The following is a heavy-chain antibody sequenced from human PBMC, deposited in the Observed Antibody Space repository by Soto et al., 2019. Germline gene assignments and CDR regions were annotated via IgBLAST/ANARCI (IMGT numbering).Heavy chain of an antibody. CDR1: GGTFTGYY. D-gene: IGHD1-7*01. Sequence: QVQLKQWGAGPLKPSETLSLTCAVSGGTFTGYYWSWIRQPPGKGLEWIGEINHSRSTYYNPSLRNRVAPSVATSKNEFSLKLSSVTTADTAVYFCARGVGTRTIDKWDQGALVTVSS. CDR2: INHSRST. J-gene: IGHJ1*01. CDR3: ARGVGTRTIDK. V-gene: IGHV4-34*01.